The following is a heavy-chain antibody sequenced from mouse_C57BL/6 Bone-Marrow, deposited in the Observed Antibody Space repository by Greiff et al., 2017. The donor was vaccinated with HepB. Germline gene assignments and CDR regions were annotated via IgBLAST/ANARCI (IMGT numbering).Heavy chain of an antibody. CDR1: GYTFTSYW. J-gene: IGHJ3*01. Sequence: VQLQQPGAELVRPGTSVKLSCKASGYTFTSYWMHWVKQRPGQGLEWIGVIDPSDSYTNYNQKFKGKATLTVDTSSSTAYMQLSSLTSEDSAVYDCASEEGDYGEEAGWFAYWGQGTLVTVTA. D-gene: IGHD2-4*01. V-gene: IGHV1-59*01. CDR2: IDPSDSYT. CDR3: ASEEGDYGEEAGWFAY.